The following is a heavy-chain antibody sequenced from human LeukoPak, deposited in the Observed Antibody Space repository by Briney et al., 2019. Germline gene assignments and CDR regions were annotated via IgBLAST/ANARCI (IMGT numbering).Heavy chain of an antibody. Sequence: GGSLRLSCATSGFTFSSYAMSWVRQAPGKGLEWASGFGGSGGSTYYAHSVKGRFTISRDISKNTLYLQMNSLRAEDTAVYYCAKRMVNRAIEYWGQGTLVTVSS. V-gene: IGHV3-23*01. CDR2: FGGSGGST. CDR3: AKRMVNRAIEY. D-gene: IGHD2-8*01. J-gene: IGHJ4*02. CDR1: GFTFSSYA.